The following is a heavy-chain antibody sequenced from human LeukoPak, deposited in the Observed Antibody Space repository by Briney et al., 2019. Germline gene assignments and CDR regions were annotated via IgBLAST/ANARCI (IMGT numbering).Heavy chain of an antibody. CDR3: ARSCGGDCRLIDS. Sequence: PGGSLRLSCAASGFTFSSYEMNWVRQAPGKGVEWLSYISSSSRTIFSSDSVKGRFTISRDNAKNSLYLQMNSLRDEDTAVYYCARSCGGDCRLIDSWGQGTLVTVSS. J-gene: IGHJ4*02. V-gene: IGHV3-48*02. CDR1: GFTFSSYE. D-gene: IGHD2-21*02. CDR2: ISSSSRTI.